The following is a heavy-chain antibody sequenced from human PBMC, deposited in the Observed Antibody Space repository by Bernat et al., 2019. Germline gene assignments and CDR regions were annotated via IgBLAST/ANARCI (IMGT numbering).Heavy chain of an antibody. Sequence: EVQLVESGGGLVKPGGSLRLSCAASGFPFKNTWMTWVRQAPGKGLEWVGRIKSKTDGGTADYAAPVKGRFTISRDDSENKLFLQMNSLKTEDTAVYYCTTAGVIVAVVAAARRHWGQGTLVTGSS. V-gene: IGHV3-15*01. CDR2: IKSKTDGGTA. D-gene: IGHD2-15*01. CDR1: GFPFKNTW. CDR3: TTAGVIVAVVAAARRH. J-gene: IGHJ4*02.